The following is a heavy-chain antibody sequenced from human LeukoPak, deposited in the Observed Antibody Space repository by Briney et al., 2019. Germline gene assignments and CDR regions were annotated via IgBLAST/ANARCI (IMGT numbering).Heavy chain of an antibody. CDR2: ISSSSSYI. CDR1: GFTFSSYS. CDR3: ARVHGYDSSGYYYGYFDY. D-gene: IGHD3-22*01. J-gene: IGHJ4*02. Sequence: PGGSLRLSCAASGFTFSSYSMNWVRQAPGKGLEWVSSISSSSSYIYYADSVKGRFTISRDNAKNSLYLQMNSLRAEDTALYHCARVHGYDSSGYYYGYFDYWGQGTLVTVSS. V-gene: IGHV3-21*04.